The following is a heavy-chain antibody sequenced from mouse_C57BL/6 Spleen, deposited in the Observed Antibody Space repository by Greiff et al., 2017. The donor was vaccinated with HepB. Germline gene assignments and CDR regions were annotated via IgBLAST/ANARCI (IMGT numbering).Heavy chain of an antibody. CDR3: TKSNYWCFDV. CDR1: GYTFTDYE. D-gene: IGHD2-5*01. J-gene: IGHJ1*03. CDR2: IDPETGGT. V-gene: IGHV1-15*01. Sequence: QVQLQQSGAELVRPGASVTLSCKASGYTFTDYEMHWVKQTPVHGLEWIGAIDPETGGTAYNQKFKGKAILTADKSSSTAYMGLRSLTSEDSAVYYCTKSNYWCFDVWGTGTTVTVSS.